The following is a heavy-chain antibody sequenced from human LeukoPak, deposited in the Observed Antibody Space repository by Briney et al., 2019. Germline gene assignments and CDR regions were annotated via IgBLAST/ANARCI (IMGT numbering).Heavy chain of an antibody. CDR3: ATSKIVVVPAAKDY. CDR2: ISGSGGST. J-gene: IGHJ4*02. CDR1: GFSFSNYW. D-gene: IGHD2-2*01. V-gene: IGHV3-23*01. Sequence: PGGSLRLSCAASGFSFSNYWMSWVRQAPGKGLEWVSAISGSGGSTYYADSVKGRFTISRDNSKNTLYLQMNSLRAEDTAVYYCATSKIVVVPAAKDYWGQGTLVTVSS.